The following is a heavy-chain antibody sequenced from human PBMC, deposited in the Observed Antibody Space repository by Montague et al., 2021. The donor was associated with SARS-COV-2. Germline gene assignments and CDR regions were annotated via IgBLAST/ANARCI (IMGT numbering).Heavy chain of an antibody. J-gene: IGHJ4*02. V-gene: IGHV4-34*01. D-gene: IGHD3-22*01. CDR1: GGSFSDYY. CDR3: ARGSQHFNMIVVVMIGGEYYIDY. CDR2: INHRGTS. Sequence: SETLSLTCAVYGGSFSDYYWSWIRQPPGKGLEWIGEINHRGTSKYNTYLKSRVSISLDTAKNKFSLYLSSVTAADTAVYYCARGSQHFNMIVVVMIGGEYYIDYWGQGTLVTVSS.